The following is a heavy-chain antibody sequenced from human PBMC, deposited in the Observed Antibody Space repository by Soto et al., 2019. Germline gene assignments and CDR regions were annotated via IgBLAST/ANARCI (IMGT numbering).Heavy chain of an antibody. CDR1: GGSISSYY. V-gene: IGHV4-59*08. J-gene: IGHJ4*02. D-gene: IGHD4-17*01. CDR3: ARRYGPGFDY. Sequence: SETLSLTCAASGGSISSYYWSWIRQPPGKGLEWIGYIYYSGSTNYNPSLKSRVTISVDTSKNQFSLKLSSVTAADTAVYYCARRYGPGFDYWGQGTLVTVSS. CDR2: IYYSGST.